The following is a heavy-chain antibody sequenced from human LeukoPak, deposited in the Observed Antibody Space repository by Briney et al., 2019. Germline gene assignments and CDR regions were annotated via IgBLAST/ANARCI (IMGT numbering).Heavy chain of an antibody. J-gene: IGHJ4*02. CDR3: ARLNQRLRFGELLVSGFDY. D-gene: IGHD3-10*01. CDR1: GFTFSNDE. V-gene: IGHV3-48*03. Sequence: GGSLRLSCVVSGFTFSNDEMNWVRQAPGKGLEWVSYISSTGSIIHYADSVKGRFTISRDNAKNSLYLQMNSLRADDTAVYYCARLNQRLRFGELLVSGFDYWGQGTVVTVSS. CDR2: ISSTGSII.